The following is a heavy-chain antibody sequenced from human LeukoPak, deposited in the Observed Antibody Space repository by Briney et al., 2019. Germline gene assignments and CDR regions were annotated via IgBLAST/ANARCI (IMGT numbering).Heavy chain of an antibody. Sequence: PGGSLRLSCAASGFTFSSYAMSWVRQAPGKGLEWVSCISGGGDNTYYADSVKGRFTISRDNSKNTVFLQMNSLRAEDTAVYYCARVRGAFDIWGQGTMVTVSS. CDR3: ARVRGAFDI. CDR2: ISGGGDNT. J-gene: IGHJ3*02. CDR1: GFTFSSYA. V-gene: IGHV3-23*01.